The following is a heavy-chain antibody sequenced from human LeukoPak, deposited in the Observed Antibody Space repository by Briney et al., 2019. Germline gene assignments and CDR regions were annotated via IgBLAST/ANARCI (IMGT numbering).Heavy chain of an antibody. V-gene: IGHV3-23*01. Sequence: GGSLRLSCAASGFIFSDYSMTWVRQAPGKGPEWVSCISGSGGSIYYADSVKGRFTIPRDNSKNTLYLQMNSLRAEDTAVYYCAKSSNGLIFDYWGQGTLVTVSS. CDR1: GFIFSDYS. J-gene: IGHJ4*02. CDR2: ISGSGGSI. CDR3: AKSSNGLIFDY. D-gene: IGHD6-13*01.